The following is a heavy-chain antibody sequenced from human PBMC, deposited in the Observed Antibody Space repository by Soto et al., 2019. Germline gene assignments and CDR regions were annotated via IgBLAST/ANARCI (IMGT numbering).Heavy chain of an antibody. CDR3: ARDRSNLGWFDP. J-gene: IGHJ5*02. CDR2: IIPIFGTA. CDR1: GGTFSSYA. V-gene: IGHV1-69*13. D-gene: IGHD7-27*01. Sequence: GASVKVSCKASGGTFSSYAISWVRQAPGQGLEWMGGIIPIFGTANYAQKFQGRVTITADESTSTAYMELSSLRSEDTAVYYCARDRSNLGWFDPWGQGTLVTVSS.